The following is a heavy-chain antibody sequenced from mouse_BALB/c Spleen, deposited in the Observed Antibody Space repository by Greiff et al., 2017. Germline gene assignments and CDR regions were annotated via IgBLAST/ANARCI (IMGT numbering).Heavy chain of an antibody. D-gene: IGHD1-1*01. Sequence: QVQLKQPGAELVKPGASVKLSCKASGYTFTSYWMHWVKQRPGQGLEWIGEIDPSDSYTNYNQKFKGKATLTVDKSSSTAYMQLSSLTSEDSAVYYCARYYYGSSYVFDYWGQGTTLTVSS. CDR2: IDPSDSYT. J-gene: IGHJ2*01. V-gene: IGHV1-69*02. CDR1: GYTFTSYW. CDR3: ARYYYGSSYVFDY.